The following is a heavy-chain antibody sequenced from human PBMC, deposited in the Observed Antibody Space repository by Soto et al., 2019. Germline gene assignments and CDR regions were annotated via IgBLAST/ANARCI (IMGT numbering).Heavy chain of an antibody. D-gene: IGHD3-10*01. CDR2: IWYDGSNK. V-gene: IGHV3-33*01. CDR3: ARATMVRGVIAPYYYYMDV. CDR1: GFTFSSYG. Sequence: QVQLVESGGGVVQPGRSLRLSCGASGFTFSSYGMHWVRQAPGKGLEWVAVIWYDGSNKYYADSVKGRFTISRDNSKNTLYLQMNSLRAEDTAVYYCARATMVRGVIAPYYYYMDVWGKGTTVTVSS. J-gene: IGHJ6*03.